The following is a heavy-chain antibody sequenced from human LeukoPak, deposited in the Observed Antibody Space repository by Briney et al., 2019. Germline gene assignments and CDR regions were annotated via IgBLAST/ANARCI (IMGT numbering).Heavy chain of an antibody. CDR3: ASTPATAPLGDY. CDR2: ISGSGGST. Sequence: GGSLKLSCAASGFTISSYAMSWVRQAPGKGLEWVSVISGSGGSTYYADSVKGRFTISRDNSKNTLYLQMNSLRAEDTAVYYCASTPATAPLGDYWGQGTLVTVSS. D-gene: IGHD2-2*01. J-gene: IGHJ4*02. CDR1: GFTISSYA. V-gene: IGHV3-23*01.